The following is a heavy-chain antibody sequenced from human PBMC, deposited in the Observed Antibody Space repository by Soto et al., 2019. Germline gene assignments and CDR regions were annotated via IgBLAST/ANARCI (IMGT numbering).Heavy chain of an antibody. CDR1: GGSISSYY. J-gene: IGHJ5*02. CDR3: ARDVAAAINWFDP. CDR2: IYYSGST. V-gene: IGHV4-59*01. D-gene: IGHD6-13*01. Sequence: PSETLSLTCTVSGGSISSYYWSWIRQPPGKGLEWIGYIYYSGSTNYNPSLKSRVTISVDTSKNQFSLKLSSVTAADTAVYYCARDVAAAINWFDPWGQGTLVTVSS.